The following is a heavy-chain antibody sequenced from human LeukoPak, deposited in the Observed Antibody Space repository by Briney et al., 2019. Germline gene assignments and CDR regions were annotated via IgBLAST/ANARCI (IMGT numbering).Heavy chain of an antibody. CDR3: ATDSREPVYGSGNYGMDV. CDR1: GYTLTELS. CDR2: FDPEDGET. D-gene: IGHD3-10*01. Sequence: GASVKVSCKVSGYTLTELSMHWVRQAPGKGLEWMGGFDPEDGETIYAQKFQGRVTMTEDTSTDTAYMELSSLRSEDTAVYYCATDSREPVYGSGNYGMDVWGQGTTVTVSS. V-gene: IGHV1-24*01. J-gene: IGHJ6*02.